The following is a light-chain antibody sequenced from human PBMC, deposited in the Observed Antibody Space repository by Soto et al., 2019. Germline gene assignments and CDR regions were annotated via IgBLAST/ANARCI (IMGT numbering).Light chain of an antibody. CDR1: GSDIGGYNY. CDR3: SSYTSSGTFVV. CDR2: EVT. Sequence: QSVLTQPASVSGSPGQSITISCTGTGSDIGGYNYVSWYQQHPGKAPKLMIYEVTNRPSGVSNRFSGSKSGSTASLTIYGLQAEDEADYYCSSYTSSGTFVVFGGGTKLTVL. V-gene: IGLV2-14*01. J-gene: IGLJ2*01.